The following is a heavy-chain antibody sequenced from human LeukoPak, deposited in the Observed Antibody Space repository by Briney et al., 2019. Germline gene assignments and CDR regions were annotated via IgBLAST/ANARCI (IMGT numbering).Heavy chain of an antibody. J-gene: IGHJ1*01. D-gene: IGHD3-22*01. V-gene: IGHV4-30-2*01. CDR1: GGSISSGGYS. Sequence: SETLSLTCAVSGGSISSGGYSWSWIRQPPGKGLEWIGYIYHSGSTYYNPSLKSRVTISVDRSKNQFSLKLSSVTAADTAVYYCASYSSGYFQHWGQGTLVTVSS. CDR2: IYHSGST. CDR3: ASYSSGYFQH.